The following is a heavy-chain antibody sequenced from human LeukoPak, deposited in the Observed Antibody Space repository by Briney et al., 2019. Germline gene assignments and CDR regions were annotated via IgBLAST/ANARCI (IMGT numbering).Heavy chain of an antibody. Sequence: GGSLRLSCAASGFTFSSYAMHWVRQAPGKGLEWVAVISYDGSNKYYADSVKGRFTISRDNSKNTLYLQMNSLRAEDTAVYYCARVRSGGDYWGQGTLVTVSS. V-gene: IGHV3-30-3*01. CDR3: ARVRSGGDY. J-gene: IGHJ4*02. D-gene: IGHD5-24*01. CDR1: GFTFSSYA. CDR2: ISYDGSNK.